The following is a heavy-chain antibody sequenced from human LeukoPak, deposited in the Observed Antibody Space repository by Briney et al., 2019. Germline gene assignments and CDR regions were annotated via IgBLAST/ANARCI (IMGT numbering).Heavy chain of an antibody. Sequence: GGSLRLSCAASGFTFSSYAMHWVRQAPGKGLEWVAVISNDGSNKYYADSVKGRFTISRDNSKNTLYLQMNSLRAEDTAVYYCARDVCSSTSCYEASTSMDVWGQGTTVTVSS. CDR3: ARDVCSSTSCYEASTSMDV. V-gene: IGHV3-30-3*01. D-gene: IGHD2-2*01. J-gene: IGHJ6*02. CDR1: GFTFSSYA. CDR2: ISNDGSNK.